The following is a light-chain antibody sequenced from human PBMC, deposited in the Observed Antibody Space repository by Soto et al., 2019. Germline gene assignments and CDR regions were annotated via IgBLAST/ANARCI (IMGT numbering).Light chain of an antibody. CDR1: QSVSSH. Sequence: EIVMTQSPATLSLSPGEGATLSCRASQSVSSHLAWYQQKPGQAPRLLIYAASKRATGVPDRFIGGGSETEFTLIISSLQSEDSAIYFCKQYNKWPPLTFGGGTRVEIK. V-gene: IGKV3-15*01. J-gene: IGKJ4*01. CDR2: AAS. CDR3: KQYNKWPPLT.